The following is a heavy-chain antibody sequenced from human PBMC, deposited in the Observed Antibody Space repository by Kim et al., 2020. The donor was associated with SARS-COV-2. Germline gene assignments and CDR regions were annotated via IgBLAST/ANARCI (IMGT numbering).Heavy chain of an antibody. CDR3: VRLSRQQPQNWFDP. V-gene: IGHV3-74*01. D-gene: IGHD6-13*01. CDR2: INSDGSSA. Sequence: GGSLRLSCAASGFTFSSYWMHWVRQVPGKGLVWVSRINSDGSSAHYADAVKGRFTVSRDNAKNTLYLQMNSLRAEDTALYYCVRLSRQQPQNWFDPWGQGTLVTVSS. J-gene: IGHJ5*02. CDR1: GFTFSSYW.